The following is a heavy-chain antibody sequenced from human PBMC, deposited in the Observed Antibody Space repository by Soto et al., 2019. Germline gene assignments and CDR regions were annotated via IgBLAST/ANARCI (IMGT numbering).Heavy chain of an antibody. CDR2: IYYSGST. CDR3: ARSASGQQLVWDFDY. V-gene: IGHV4-31*03. Sequence: SETLSLTCTVSGGSISSGGYYWSWIRQHPGKGLEWIGYIYYSGSTYYKPSLKSRVTISVDTSKNQFSLKLSSVTAADTAVYYCARSASGQQLVWDFDYWGQGTLVTVSS. J-gene: IGHJ4*02. CDR1: GGSISSGGYY. D-gene: IGHD6-13*01.